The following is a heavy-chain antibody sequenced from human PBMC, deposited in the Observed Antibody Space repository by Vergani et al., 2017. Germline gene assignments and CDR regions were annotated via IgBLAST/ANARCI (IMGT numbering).Heavy chain of an antibody. V-gene: IGHV3-7*01. J-gene: IGHJ5*02. CDR1: GFPFNSYL. CDR3: ATRLNWGYWFDP. Sequence: DVHLAESGGGFFQPGGSLRLSCVGSGFPFNSYLMNWVRQAPGKGLEWVASTNQDGNEKYYVDSVKGRFTISRDNTKNSLYLQMNSLRVEDTAVYYCATRLNWGYWFDPWGQGTLVTVST. CDR2: TNQDGNEK. D-gene: IGHD7-27*01.